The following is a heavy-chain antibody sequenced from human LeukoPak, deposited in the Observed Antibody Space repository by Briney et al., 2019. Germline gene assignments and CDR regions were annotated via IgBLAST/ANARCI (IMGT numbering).Heavy chain of an antibody. Sequence: QPGGSLRLSCAASGFTFSSYAMYWVRQAPGKGLEWVAVISYDGSNKYYADSVKGRFTISRDNSKNTLHLQMNSLRAEDTAVYYCAREFEYSSSPYYFDYWGQGTLVTVSS. CDR3: AREFEYSSSPYYFDY. V-gene: IGHV3-30*04. CDR2: ISYDGSNK. J-gene: IGHJ4*02. D-gene: IGHD6-6*01. CDR1: GFTFSSYA.